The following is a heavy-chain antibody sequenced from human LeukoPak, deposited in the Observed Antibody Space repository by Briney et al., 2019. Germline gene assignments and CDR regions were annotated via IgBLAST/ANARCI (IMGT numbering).Heavy chain of an antibody. Sequence: PSVNVSCKASGYTFTSYDINWVRHAPGQGLEWMGWMNPNSGNTGYAQKFQGRVTMTRNTSISTAYMELSSLRSEDTAVYYCARGRVVVAATVLYYFDYWGQGTLVTVSS. D-gene: IGHD2-15*01. V-gene: IGHV1-8*01. CDR2: MNPNSGNT. CDR3: ARGRVVVAATVLYYFDY. J-gene: IGHJ4*02. CDR1: GYTFTSYD.